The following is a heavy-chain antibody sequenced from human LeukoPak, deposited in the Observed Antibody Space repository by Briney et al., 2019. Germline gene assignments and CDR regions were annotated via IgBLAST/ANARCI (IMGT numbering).Heavy chain of an antibody. Sequence: EASVKVSCKASGGTFSSYAISWVRQAPGQGLEWVGRIIPIFGTANFAKKFQGRVTVTTDESTSTAYMELSSLRSEDTAVYYCAREEDYDILTGIPRNDYWGQGTLVTVSS. CDR3: AREEDYDILTGIPRNDY. CDR1: GGTFSSYA. CDR2: IIPIFGTA. J-gene: IGHJ4*02. V-gene: IGHV1-69*05. D-gene: IGHD3-9*01.